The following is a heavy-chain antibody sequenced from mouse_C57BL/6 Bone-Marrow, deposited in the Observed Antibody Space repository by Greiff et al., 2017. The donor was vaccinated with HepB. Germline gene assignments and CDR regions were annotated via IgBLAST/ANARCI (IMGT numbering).Heavy chain of an antibody. J-gene: IGHJ2*01. Sequence: EVKLMESGAELVRPGASVKLSCTASGFNIKDDYMHWVKQRPEQGLEWIGWLDPENGDTEYASKFQGKATITADTSSNTAYLQLSSLTSEDTAVYYCTTLYYYDFDYWGQGTTLTVSS. D-gene: IGHD1-1*01. V-gene: IGHV14-4*01. CDR3: TTLYYYDFDY. CDR2: LDPENGDT. CDR1: GFNIKDDY.